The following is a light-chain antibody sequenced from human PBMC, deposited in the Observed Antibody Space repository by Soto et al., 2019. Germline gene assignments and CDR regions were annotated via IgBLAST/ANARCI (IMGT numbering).Light chain of an antibody. CDR2: EVN. V-gene: IGLV2-8*01. CDR3: SSYAGSNNYV. CDR1: SSDVGGYNY. J-gene: IGLJ1*01. Sequence: QSVLTQPPSASGSPGQSVAISCTGTSSDVGGYNYVSWYQLHPGKAPKLMIYEVNLRPSGVPDRFSGSKSGNTAPLTVSGLQAEDEADYYCSSYAGSNNYVFGTGTKLTVL.